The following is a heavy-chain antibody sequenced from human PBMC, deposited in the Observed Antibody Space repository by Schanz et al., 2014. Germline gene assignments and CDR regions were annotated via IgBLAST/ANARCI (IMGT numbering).Heavy chain of an antibody. CDR2: ISYDGSLK. J-gene: IGHJ4*02. CDR1: GFTFSSYA. CDR3: AKYGGGYSYGFVEY. D-gene: IGHD5-18*01. V-gene: IGHV3-30-3*01. Sequence: QVQLVESGGGLVKPGGSLRLSCAASGFTFSSYAVDWIRQAPGQGLEWVSFISYDGSLKSYLDSVKGRFTISRDNSNNTLYLQMKSLRAEDTAVYYCAKYGGGYSYGFVEYWGQGILVTVSS.